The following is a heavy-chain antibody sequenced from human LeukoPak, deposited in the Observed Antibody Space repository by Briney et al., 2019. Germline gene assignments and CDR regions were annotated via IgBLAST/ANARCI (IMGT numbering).Heavy chain of an antibody. V-gene: IGHV3-21*01. CDR2: ISDSSHYI. CDR3: VLLSLTPG. D-gene: IGHD3-10*01. J-gene: IGHJ4*02. CDR1: GFTFSSYA. Sequence: PGGSLRLSCAASGFTFSSYAMSWVRQAPGKGLEWVSFISDSSHYIYYTDSMKGRFIISRDNAKNSLYLQMNSLRAEDTAVYYCVLLSLTPGWGQGTLVTVSS.